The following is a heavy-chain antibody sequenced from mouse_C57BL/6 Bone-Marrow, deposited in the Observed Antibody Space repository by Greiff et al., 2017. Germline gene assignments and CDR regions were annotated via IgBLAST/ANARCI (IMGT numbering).Heavy chain of an antibody. CDR3: ASNDYGSV. V-gene: IGHV1-69*01. CDR1: GYTFTSYW. D-gene: IGHD2-4*01. Sequence: QVQLQQPGAELVMPGASVKLSCKASGYTFTSYWMHWVKQRPGQGLEWIGEIDPSDGYTNYNQKFKGKSTLTVDKSSSTAYMQRRSLTSEDSAVYYCASNDYGSVWGTGTTVTVTS. J-gene: IGHJ1*03. CDR2: IDPSDGYT.